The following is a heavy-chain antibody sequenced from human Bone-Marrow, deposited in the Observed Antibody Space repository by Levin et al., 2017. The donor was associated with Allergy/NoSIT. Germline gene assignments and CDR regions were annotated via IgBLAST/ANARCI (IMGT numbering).Heavy chain of an antibody. CDR1: RFTFSNDA. CDR2: ISGSGYSA. Sequence: GESLKISCAASRFTFSNDAMTWVRQAPGKGLEWVSAISGSGYSAYYADSVKGRFTVSRDNSENTLYLQMNSLRAEDTAIYYCAKGGAGAEIDFWGQGTLVTVSS. CDR3: AKGGAGAEIDF. J-gene: IGHJ4*02. D-gene: IGHD1-26*01. V-gene: IGHV3-23*01.